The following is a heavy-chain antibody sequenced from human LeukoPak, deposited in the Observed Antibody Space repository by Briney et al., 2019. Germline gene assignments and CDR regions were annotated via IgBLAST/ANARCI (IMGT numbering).Heavy chain of an antibody. V-gene: IGHV4-59*01. D-gene: IGHD2-15*01. Sequence: SETLSLTCTVSGGSISSYYWSWIRQPPGKGLEWIGYIYYSGSTNYNPSLKSRVTISVDTSKNQFSLKLSSVTAAGTAVYYCARAGFRGGLIDAFDIWGQGTMVTVSS. CDR3: ARAGFRGGLIDAFDI. CDR2: IYYSGST. J-gene: IGHJ3*02. CDR1: GGSISSYY.